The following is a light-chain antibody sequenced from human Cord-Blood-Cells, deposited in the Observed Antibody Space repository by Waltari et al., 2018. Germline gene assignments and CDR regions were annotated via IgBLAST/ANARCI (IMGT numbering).Light chain of an antibody. CDR3: CSYAGSYTWV. CDR1: SRDVGGYNY. J-gene: IGLJ3*02. V-gene: IGLV2-11*01. CDR2: EVS. Sequence: QSALTQPRSVSGSPGPSVTIPCTGTSRDVGGYNYVSWYQPHPGKAPKLMISEVSKRPSVVPDRFSGSKSGNTASLTISGLQAEDEADYYCCSYAGSYTWVFGGGTKLTVL.